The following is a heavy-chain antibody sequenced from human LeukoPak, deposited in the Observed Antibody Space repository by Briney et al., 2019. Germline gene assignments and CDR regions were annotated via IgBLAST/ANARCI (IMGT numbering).Heavy chain of an antibody. V-gene: IGHV3-21*04. CDR2: ISSSWSYI. Sequence: GGSLRLSCLASGFTFPTYNMHWVRQAPGKGLEWVASISSSWSYIFYADSVKGRFTISRDNSKNSLYLQMNSLRAEDTALYYCAREYSSSLGFDPWGQGTLVTVSS. CDR1: GFTFPTYN. D-gene: IGHD6-6*01. J-gene: IGHJ5*02. CDR3: AREYSSSLGFDP.